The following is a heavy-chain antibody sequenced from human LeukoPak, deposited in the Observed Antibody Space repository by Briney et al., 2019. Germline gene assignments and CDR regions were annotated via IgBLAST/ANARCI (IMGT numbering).Heavy chain of an antibody. V-gene: IGHV3-23*01. Sequence: GGSLRLSCAASGFTFSTFAMLWVRQPPGKGLEWVLSIFPSGGEIHYADSVRGRFTISRDNSKSILSLQMNSLRAEDTAIYYCATYRQVLLPFESWGQGTLVTVSS. D-gene: IGHD5-18*01. J-gene: IGHJ4*02. CDR2: IFPSGGEI. CDR3: ATYRQVLLPFES. CDR1: GFTFSTFA.